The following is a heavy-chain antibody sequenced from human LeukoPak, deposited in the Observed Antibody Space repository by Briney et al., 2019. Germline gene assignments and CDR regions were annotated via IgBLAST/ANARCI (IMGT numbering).Heavy chain of an antibody. V-gene: IGHV4-38-2*02. D-gene: IGHD1-26*01. CDR1: SYSISSGYY. J-gene: IGHJ4*02. CDR2: IYHSGNT. CDR3: ARDSVYSGSSLDY. Sequence: PSETLSLTCTVSSYSISSGYYWGWIRQPPGKGLEWIGNIYHSGNTYYKPSLKSRVTISVDTSKNQFSLKLSSVTAADTAVYYCARDSVYSGSSLDYWGQGALVTVSS.